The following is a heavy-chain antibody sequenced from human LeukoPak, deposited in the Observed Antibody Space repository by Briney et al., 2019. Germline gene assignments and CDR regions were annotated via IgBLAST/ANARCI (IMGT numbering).Heavy chain of an antibody. Sequence: ASVKVSCKASGYTFTGYYMHWVRQAPGQGLEYMGWINTNSGDTKSAQNFQGRATLTRDTSINTAYMELSSLRSDDSAVYYCAGEYCSGGTCRQGFDFWGQGTLVTVSS. CDR1: GYTFTGYY. CDR3: AGEYCSGGTCRQGFDF. D-gene: IGHD2-15*01. J-gene: IGHJ4*02. CDR2: INTNSGDT. V-gene: IGHV1-2*02.